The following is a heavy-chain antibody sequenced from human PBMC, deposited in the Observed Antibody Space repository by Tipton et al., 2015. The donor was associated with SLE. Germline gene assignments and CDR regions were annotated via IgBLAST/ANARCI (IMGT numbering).Heavy chain of an antibody. Sequence: LRLSCTVSGGSISSGDYYWSWIRQPPGKGLEWIGYIYYSGSTYYNPSLKSRVTISVDTSKNQFSLKLSSVTAADAAVYYCARDDGGGYNENDYWGQGTLVTVSS. J-gene: IGHJ4*02. V-gene: IGHV4-30-4*01. D-gene: IGHD5-24*01. CDR1: GGSISSGDYY. CDR2: IYYSGST. CDR3: ARDDGGGYNENDY.